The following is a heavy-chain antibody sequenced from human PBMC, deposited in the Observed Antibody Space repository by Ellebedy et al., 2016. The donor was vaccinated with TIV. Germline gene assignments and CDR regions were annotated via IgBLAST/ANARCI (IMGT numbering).Heavy chain of an antibody. D-gene: IGHD5-18*01. CDR2: IHYSGSI. Sequence: SETLSLXXAVSGGSISSGDYYWSWIRQPPGKGLEWIGYIHYSGSIYYNPSLKSRVTVSVDTSKNQFSLKLSSVTAADTAVYYCAGDVDTAMAYWGQGTLVTVSS. V-gene: IGHV4-30-4*01. CDR3: AGDVDTAMAY. J-gene: IGHJ4*02. CDR1: GGSISSGDYY.